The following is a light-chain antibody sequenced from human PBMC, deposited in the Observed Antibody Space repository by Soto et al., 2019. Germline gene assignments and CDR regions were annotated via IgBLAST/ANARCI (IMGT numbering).Light chain of an antibody. Sequence: EIVLTQSPGTLSLSPGERATLSCRASQSVSSSYLAWYQQKPGQAPRLLIYGASSRATGIPDRFSGSGSGTDFTLTISRQEPEDCAVYYCQQYGSWTFGQGTKVEIK. CDR3: QQYGSWT. V-gene: IGKV3-20*01. J-gene: IGKJ1*01. CDR1: QSVSSSY. CDR2: GAS.